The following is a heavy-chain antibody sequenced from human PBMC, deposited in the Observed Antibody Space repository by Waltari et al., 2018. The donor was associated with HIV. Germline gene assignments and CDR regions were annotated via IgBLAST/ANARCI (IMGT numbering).Heavy chain of an antibody. J-gene: IGHJ6*02. CDR3: ARESIAAAGRGGYYYGMDV. V-gene: IGHV1-69*14. D-gene: IGHD6-13*01. Sequence: QVQLVQSGTEVKKPGSSVKVSCKASGSNFRSYSISWLRPAPGKGPEWMGGIIPIFGTANYAQKFQGRVTITADKSTSTAYMELSSLRSEDTAVYYCARESIAAAGRGGYYYGMDVWGQGTTVTVSS. CDR2: IIPIFGTA. CDR1: GSNFRSYS.